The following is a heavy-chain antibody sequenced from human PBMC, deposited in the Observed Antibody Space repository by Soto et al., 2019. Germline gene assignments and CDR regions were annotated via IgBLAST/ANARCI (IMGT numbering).Heavy chain of an antibody. Sequence: PGGSLRLSCAASGFTVSRNYVSWVRQAPGKGLAWVSLSYSGGTTDYADSVKGRFTISRDNSKNTLYLQMNSLRAEDTAVYYCAKPHPTPDYDFWSGNYHGMDVWGQGTTVTVSS. V-gene: IGHV3-53*01. D-gene: IGHD3-3*01. J-gene: IGHJ6*02. CDR3: AKPHPTPDYDFWSGNYHGMDV. CDR1: GFTVSRNY. CDR2: SYSGGTT.